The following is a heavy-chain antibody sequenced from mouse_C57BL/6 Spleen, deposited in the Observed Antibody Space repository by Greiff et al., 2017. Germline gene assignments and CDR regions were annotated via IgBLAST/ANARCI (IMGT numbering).Heavy chain of an antibody. V-gene: IGHV5-17*01. J-gene: IGHJ3*01. CDR3: ARTYDYDGTCFAY. CDR2: ISSGSSTI. Sequence: EVQVVESGGGLVKPGGSLKLSCAASGFTFSDYGMHWVRQAPEKGLEWVAYISSGSSTIYYADTVKGRFTISRDNAKNTLFLQMTSLRSEDTAMYYCARTYDYDGTCFAYWGQGTLVTVSA. D-gene: IGHD2-4*01. CDR1: GFTFSDYG.